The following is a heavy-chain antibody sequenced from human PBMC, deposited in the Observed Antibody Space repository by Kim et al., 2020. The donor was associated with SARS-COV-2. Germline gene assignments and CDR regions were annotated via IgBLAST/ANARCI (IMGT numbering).Heavy chain of an antibody. D-gene: IGHD6-19*01. V-gene: IGHV3-21*01. CDR3: ARDFGYSSGWPRTYYYYGMEV. Sequence: GGSLRLSCAASGFTFSSYSMNWVRQAPGKGLEWVSSISSSSSYIYYADSVKGRFTISRDNAKNSLYLQMNSLRAEDTAVYYCARDFGYSSGWPRTYYYYGMEVWGQGTTVTVSS. CDR1: GFTFSSYS. J-gene: IGHJ6*02. CDR2: ISSSSSYI.